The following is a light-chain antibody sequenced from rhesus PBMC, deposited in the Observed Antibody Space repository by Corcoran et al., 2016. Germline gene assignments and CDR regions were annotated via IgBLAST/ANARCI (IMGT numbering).Light chain of an antibody. V-gene: IGKV2-60*01. CDR3: MQTLQTPYS. J-gene: IGKJ2*01. Sequence: DIVMTQTPLSLPVTLGEPASISCRSSQSLLSSNGYNYLNWYLQKPGQSPQLLIYYGSNRASGVPDRFSGRGSGTDFTLKISRVEAEDVGVYYCMQTLQTPYSFGQGTKVEIK. CDR2: YGS. CDR1: QSLLSSNGYNY.